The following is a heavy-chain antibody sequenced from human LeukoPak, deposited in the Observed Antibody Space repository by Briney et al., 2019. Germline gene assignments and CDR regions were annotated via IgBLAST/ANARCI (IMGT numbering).Heavy chain of an antibody. D-gene: IGHD2-2*01. CDR1: GGSIRSSYYY. CDR2: IYDSGST. V-gene: IGHV4-39*07. J-gene: IGHJ5*02. Sequence: PSETLSLTCTVSGGSIRSSYYYWGWIRQPPGKGLEWIGSIYDSGSTNYNPSLKSRVTISVDTSKNQFSLKLSSVTAADTAVYYCARGRSTLDPWGQGTLVTVSS. CDR3: ARGRSTLDP.